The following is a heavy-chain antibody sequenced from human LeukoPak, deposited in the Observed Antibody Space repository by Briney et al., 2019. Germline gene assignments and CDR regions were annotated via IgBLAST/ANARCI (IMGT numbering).Heavy chain of an antibody. CDR1: GYTFTSYD. CDR2: MNPNSGNT. V-gene: IGHV1-8*01. CDR3: ASLSYSSSWYDYYGVDV. J-gene: IGHJ6*02. Sequence: GASVKVSCKASGYTFTSYDINWVRQATGQGLEWMGWMNPNSGNTGYAQKFQGRVTMTRNTSISTAYMELSSLRSEDTAVYYCASLSYSSSWYDYYGVDVWGQGTTVTVSS. D-gene: IGHD6-13*01.